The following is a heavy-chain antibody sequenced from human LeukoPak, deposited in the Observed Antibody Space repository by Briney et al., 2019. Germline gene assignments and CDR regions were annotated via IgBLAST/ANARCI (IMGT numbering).Heavy chain of an antibody. V-gene: IGHV4-59*08. CDR1: GGSISSYY. CDR2: IYYSGST. CDR3: ARHTLGPSSGMDV. Sequence: SETLSLTCTVSGGSISSYYWSWIRQPPGKGLEWIGYIYYSGSTNYNPSLKSRVTISVDTSENQFSLKLSSVTAADTAVYYCARHTLGPSSGMDVWGQGTTVTVSS. D-gene: IGHD3-16*01. J-gene: IGHJ6*02.